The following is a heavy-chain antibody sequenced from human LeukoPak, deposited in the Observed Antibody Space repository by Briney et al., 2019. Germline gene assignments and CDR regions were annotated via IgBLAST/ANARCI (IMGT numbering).Heavy chain of an antibody. CDR2: IYYSGSI. CDR1: GYSISSSNW. V-gene: IGHV4-28*05. D-gene: IGHD3-22*01. J-gene: IGHJ3*02. Sequence: SETLSLTCAVSGYSISSSNWWGWIRQPPGKGLEWIRYIYYSGSIYYNPSLKSRVTMSVDTSKNQFSLKLSSVTAVDAAVYYCARSSSGYPYAFDIWGQGTMVTVSS. CDR3: ARSSSGYPYAFDI.